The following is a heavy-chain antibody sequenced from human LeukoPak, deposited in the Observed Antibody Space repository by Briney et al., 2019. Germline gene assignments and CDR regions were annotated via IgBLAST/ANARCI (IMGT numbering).Heavy chain of an antibody. J-gene: IGHJ4*02. V-gene: IGHV3-23*01. CDR3: AKDLYYDSSGSRLDY. CDR2: ISGSGGST. Sequence: GGSLRLSCAASGFTFRSYAMSWVRQAPGKGLEWVSAISGSGGSTYYADSVKGRFTISRDNSKNTLYLGMNSLRAEDTAVYYCAKDLYYDSSGSRLDYWGQGTMVTVSS. D-gene: IGHD3-22*01. CDR1: GFTFRSYA.